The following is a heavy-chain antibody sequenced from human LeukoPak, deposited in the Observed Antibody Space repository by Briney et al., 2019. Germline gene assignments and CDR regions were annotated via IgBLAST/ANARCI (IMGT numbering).Heavy chain of an antibody. D-gene: IGHD2-2*01. J-gene: IGHJ4*02. CDR1: GFTFSSYW. CDR2: IKQDGSQI. Sequence: PGGSLRLSCATSGFTFSSYWMSWVRRAPGKGVEWVANIKQDGSQIFYVDSVKGRFTISRDTAKNSLSLQMNSLRAEDTAVYYCAREYCSGTSCYGYFDYWGQGTLVTVSS. CDR3: AREYCSGTSCYGYFDY. V-gene: IGHV3-7*01.